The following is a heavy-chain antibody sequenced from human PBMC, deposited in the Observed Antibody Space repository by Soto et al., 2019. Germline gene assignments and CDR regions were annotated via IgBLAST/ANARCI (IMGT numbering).Heavy chain of an antibody. CDR2: ISGSTGST. CDR3: AKDTSSSPYYMDV. V-gene: IGHV3-23*01. J-gene: IGHJ6*03. Sequence: EVQALESGGGLVQPGGSLRLSCAASGFTFSNFAMSWVRHAPGKGLEWVSEISGSTGSTYYADSVKGRFTISRDNSKNTLHLQMNSLRAEDTAVYYCAKDTSSSPYYMDVWGKGTTVTVSS. CDR1: GFTFSNFA. D-gene: IGHD2-2*01.